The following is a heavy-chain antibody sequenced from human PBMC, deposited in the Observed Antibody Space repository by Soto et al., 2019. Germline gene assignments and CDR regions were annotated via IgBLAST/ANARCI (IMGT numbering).Heavy chain of an antibody. CDR3: ARDPIGGGAPYYCDY. J-gene: IGHJ4*02. CDR2: INPYTGGT. Sequence: QVQLVQSGAEVKKPGASVRVSCKASGYTFTDYYMHWVRQAPGQGLEWLGWINPYTGGTNYAHKFQDRVTMTRDTSISTVYLDLSRLTSDDTAVYYCARDPIGGGAPYYCDYWGQGTLVTASS. D-gene: IGHD3-16*01. V-gene: IGHV1-2*02. CDR1: GYTFTDYY.